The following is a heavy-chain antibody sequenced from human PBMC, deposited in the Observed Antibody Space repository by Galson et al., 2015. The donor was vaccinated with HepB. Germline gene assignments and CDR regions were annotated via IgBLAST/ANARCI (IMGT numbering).Heavy chain of an antibody. J-gene: IGHJ4*02. CDR3: ARAPDRLRYSYSDY. CDR1: GFTFSDYY. V-gene: IGHV3-11*06. D-gene: IGHD5-18*01. Sequence: SLRLSCAASGFTFSDYYMSWIRQAPGKGLEWVSYISSSSSYTNYADSVKGRFTISRDNAKNSLYLQMNSLRAEDTAVYYCARAPDRLRYSYSDYWGRGTLVTVSS. CDR2: ISSSSSYT.